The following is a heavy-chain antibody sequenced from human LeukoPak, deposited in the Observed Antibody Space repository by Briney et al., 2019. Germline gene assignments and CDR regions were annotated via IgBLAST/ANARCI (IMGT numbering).Heavy chain of an antibody. J-gene: IGHJ4*02. V-gene: IGHV3-30-3*01. CDR2: ISYDGSNK. CDR1: GFTFSSYA. CDR3: AVCLYSSSWSPFDY. D-gene: IGHD6-13*01. Sequence: GGSLRLSCAASGFTFSSYAMHWVRQAPGKGLEWVAVISYDGSNKYYADSVKGRFTISRDNSKNTLYLQMNSLRAEDTAVYYCAVCLYSSSWSPFDYWGQGTLVTVSS.